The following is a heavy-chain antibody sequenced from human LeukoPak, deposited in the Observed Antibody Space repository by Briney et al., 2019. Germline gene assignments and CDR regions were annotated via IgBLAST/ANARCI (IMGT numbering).Heavy chain of an antibody. V-gene: IGHV3-48*04. CDR3: TRGIASAGTSNY. J-gene: IGHJ4*02. D-gene: IGHD6-13*01. CDR2: ISSSSTNR. Sequence: GGSLTLSCAASGFTFSAYSMNWVRQAPGKGLEWASYISSSSTNRFYADSVKGRFTISRDNAKNSLFLQMNSLRAEDTAVYYCTRGIASAGTSNYWGQGTLVTVSS. CDR1: GFTFSAYS.